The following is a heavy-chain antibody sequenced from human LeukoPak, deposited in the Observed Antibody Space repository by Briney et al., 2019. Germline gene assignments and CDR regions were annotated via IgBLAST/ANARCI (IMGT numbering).Heavy chain of an antibody. D-gene: IGHD6-19*01. CDR1: GFTFDDYA. V-gene: IGHV3-9*03. CDR2: ISWNSGSI. Sequence: GGSLRLSCAASGFTFDDYATHWVRQAPGKGLEWVSGISWNSGSIGYADFVKGRFTISRDNAKNSLYLQMNSLRAEDMALYYCAKEAAVAGQYYYYYYMDVWGKGTTVTVSS. J-gene: IGHJ6*03. CDR3: AKEAAVAGQYYYYYYMDV.